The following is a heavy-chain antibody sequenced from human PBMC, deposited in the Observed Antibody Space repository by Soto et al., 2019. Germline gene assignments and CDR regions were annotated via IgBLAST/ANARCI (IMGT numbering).Heavy chain of an antibody. J-gene: IGHJ4*02. CDR3: AKAFLRFLAGPTFFAY. D-gene: IGHD3-3*01. Sequence: GGSLRLSYAAAGVTCDDFGRSWVRKNPGKGLEWVSGINWNGGSTGYADSVKGRCTISRDNAKNSLYLQMNSLIAEDTAVYYCAKAFLRFLAGPTFFAYWGQGTLVTVSS. CDR2: INWNGGST. V-gene: IGHV3-20*03. CDR1: GVTCDDFG.